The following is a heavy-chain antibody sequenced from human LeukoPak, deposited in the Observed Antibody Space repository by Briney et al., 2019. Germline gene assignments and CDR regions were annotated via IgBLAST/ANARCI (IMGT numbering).Heavy chain of an antibody. J-gene: IGHJ4*02. CDR3: ARGGEIGTWLLREFDY. V-gene: IGHV3-7*04. CDR2: IKQDGSEK. Sequence: GGSLRLSCAASGFTFSSYWMSWVRQAPGKGLEWVANIKQDGSEKYYVDSVKGRFTISRDNAKDSLYLQMNSLRAEDTAVYYCARGGEIGTWLLREFDYWGQGTLVTVSS. CDR1: GFTFSSYW. D-gene: IGHD3-16*01.